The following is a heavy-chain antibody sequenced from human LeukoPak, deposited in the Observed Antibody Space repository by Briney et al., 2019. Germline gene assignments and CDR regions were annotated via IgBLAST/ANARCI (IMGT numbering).Heavy chain of an antibody. V-gene: IGHV4-4*07. CDR2: IYTSGST. D-gene: IGHD3-10*01. CDR1: GGSISSYY. Sequence: SETLSLTCTVSGGSISSYYWGWIRQPAGKGLEWIGRIYTSGSTNYNPSLKSRVTMSVDTSKNQFSLKLSSVTAADTAVYYCARAEDYYGSGGYLDYWGQGTLVTVSS. CDR3: ARAEDYYGSGGYLDY. J-gene: IGHJ4*02.